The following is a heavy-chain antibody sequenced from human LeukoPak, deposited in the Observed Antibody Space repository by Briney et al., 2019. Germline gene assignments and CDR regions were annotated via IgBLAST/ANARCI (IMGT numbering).Heavy chain of an antibody. V-gene: IGHV2-70*04. CDR1: GFSLSTSGIR. J-gene: IGHJ4*02. Sequence: SGPTLVNPTQTLTLTCTFSGFSLSTSGIRVSWIRQPPGKALEWLARIDWNDDKFYSTSLKTRLTISKDTSKNQVVLTMTDMDPVDTATYLCARETSDYSSSWYGYYFDYWGQGTLVTVSS. D-gene: IGHD6-13*01. CDR3: ARETSDYSSSWYGYYFDY. CDR2: IDWNDDK.